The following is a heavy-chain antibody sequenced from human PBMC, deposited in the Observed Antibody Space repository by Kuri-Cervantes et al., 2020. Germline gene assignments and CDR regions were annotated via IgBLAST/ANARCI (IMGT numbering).Heavy chain of an antibody. D-gene: IGHD1-26*01. Sequence: GESLKISCAASGFTIGYHEMHWVRQAPGKGVAWVAVMSGGGNTQIYADSVRGRFSISRDSSKNTVSLQMSSLRPEDTAVYYCVRDQFPGAPDYFDYWGQGILVTVSS. J-gene: IGHJ4*02. CDR3: VRDQFPGAPDYFDY. CDR1: GFTIGYHE. CDR2: MSGGGNTQ. V-gene: IGHV3-30*03.